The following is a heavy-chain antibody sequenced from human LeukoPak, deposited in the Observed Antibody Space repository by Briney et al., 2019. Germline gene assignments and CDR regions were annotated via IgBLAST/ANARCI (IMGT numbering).Heavy chain of an antibody. CDR2: IYYSGST. CDR1: GGSVSSGSYY. Sequence: SEPLSLTCTVSGGSVSSGSYYWSWIRQPPGKGLEWIGYIYYSGSTNYNPSLKSRVTISVDTSKNQFSLKLSSVTAADTAVYYCARRRKGGSRSWYPFDYWGQGTLVTVSS. J-gene: IGHJ4*02. D-gene: IGHD6-13*01. CDR3: ARRRKGGSRSWYPFDY. V-gene: IGHV4-61*01.